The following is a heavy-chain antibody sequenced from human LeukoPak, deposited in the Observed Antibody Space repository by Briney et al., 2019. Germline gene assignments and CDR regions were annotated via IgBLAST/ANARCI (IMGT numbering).Heavy chain of an antibody. CDR1: GITVSSND. V-gene: IGHV3-53*01. CDR2: IYSGGRT. Sequence: GGSLRLSCTASGITVSSNDMCWVRQAPGKGLEWISLIYSGGRTDYADSVKGRFTISRDNSKNMVYLQMNSLRGDDTAVYYCAGVLRGAFDIWGEGKMVAVSS. CDR3: AGVLRGAFDI. J-gene: IGHJ3*02.